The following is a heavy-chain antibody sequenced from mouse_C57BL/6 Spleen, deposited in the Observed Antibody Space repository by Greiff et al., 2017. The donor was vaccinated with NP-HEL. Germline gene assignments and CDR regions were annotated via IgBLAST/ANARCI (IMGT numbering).Heavy chain of an antibody. J-gene: IGHJ3*01. CDR2: ISYSGST. Sequence: EVQLQESGPGMVKPSQSLSLTCTVTGYSITSGYDWHWIRHFPGNKLEWMGYISYSGSTNYNPSLKSRISITHDTSKNHFFLKLNSVTTEDTATYYCARDDGYSAWFAYWGQGTLVTVSA. V-gene: IGHV3-1*01. CDR3: ARDDGYSAWFAY. D-gene: IGHD2-3*01. CDR1: GYSITSGYD.